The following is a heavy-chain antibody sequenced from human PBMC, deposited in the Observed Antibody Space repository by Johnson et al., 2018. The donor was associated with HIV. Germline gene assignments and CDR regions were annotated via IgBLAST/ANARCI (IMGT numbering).Heavy chain of an antibody. CDR2: IRYDVSNK. J-gene: IGHJ3*02. V-gene: IGHV3-30*02. CDR1: GFTFSSYG. Sequence: QVQLVESGGGVVQPGGSLRRSCAASGFTFSSYGMPWIRQVPGKGLAWVAFIRYDVSNKYYADSVKDRFTISRDNSKNTLYLQMNSLRAEDTAVYYCAKIRITMIVVVEGVDAFDIWGQGTMVTVSS. CDR3: AKIRITMIVVVEGVDAFDI. D-gene: IGHD3-22*01.